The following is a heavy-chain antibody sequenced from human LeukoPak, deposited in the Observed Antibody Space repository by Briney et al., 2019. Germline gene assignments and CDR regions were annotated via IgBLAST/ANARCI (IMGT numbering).Heavy chain of an antibody. CDR2: ISSSSNYI. CDR1: GFTFSTYS. V-gene: IGHV3-21*01. Sequence: GGSLRLSCAASGFTFSTYSMTWVRQAPGKGLEWVSSISSSSNYIYYADSVKGRFTISRDNAKNSLYLQMKSLRAEDTAVYYCARGKTSQNIVTRKTYNWFDPWGQGTLVTVSS. D-gene: IGHD2/OR15-2a*01. CDR3: ARGKTSQNIVTRKTYNWFDP. J-gene: IGHJ5*02.